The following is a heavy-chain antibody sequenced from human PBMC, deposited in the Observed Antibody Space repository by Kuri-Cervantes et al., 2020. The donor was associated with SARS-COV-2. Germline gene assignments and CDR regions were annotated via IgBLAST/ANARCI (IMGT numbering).Heavy chain of an antibody. V-gene: IGHV4-4*07. CDR3: GRVSWLQLWRRYSDS. Sequence: SETLSLTCIVSGGSMNSYYWSWIRQPAGKGLEWIGRIYASGSTNYNPSLKSRVTMSVDTSKNQFSVKLRSVNAADTAVYYCGRVSWLQLWRRYSDSWGQGTLVTVSS. D-gene: IGHD5-24*01. J-gene: IGHJ4*02. CDR2: IYASGST. CDR1: GGSMNSYY.